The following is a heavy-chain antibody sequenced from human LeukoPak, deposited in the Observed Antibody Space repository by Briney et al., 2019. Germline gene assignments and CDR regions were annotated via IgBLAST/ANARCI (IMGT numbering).Heavy chain of an antibody. V-gene: IGHV4-4*09. Sequence: SEPLSLTCTVSGGSISSYYWSWIRQPPGKGLEWIGYIYTSGSTNYNPSLKSRVTISVDTSKNQFSLKLSSATAADTAVYYCARHFALGDAFDIWGQGTMVTVSS. CDR1: GGSISSYY. CDR2: IYTSGST. J-gene: IGHJ3*02. D-gene: IGHD3-3*02. CDR3: ARHFALGDAFDI.